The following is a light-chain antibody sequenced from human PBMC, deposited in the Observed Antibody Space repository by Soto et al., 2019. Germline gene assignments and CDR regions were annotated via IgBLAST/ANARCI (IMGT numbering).Light chain of an antibody. J-gene: IGLJ1*01. V-gene: IGLV2-14*01. CDR3: SSYTGSRTLV. Sequence: QSVLTQPASVSGSPGQSITISCTGTSSDVGDYNYVSWYQQHSGKAPKLMIYEVSYRPSGVSNRFSGSKSGNTASLTISGLQAEDEADYYCSSYTGSRTLVFGTGTKLTVL. CDR1: SSDVGDYNY. CDR2: EVS.